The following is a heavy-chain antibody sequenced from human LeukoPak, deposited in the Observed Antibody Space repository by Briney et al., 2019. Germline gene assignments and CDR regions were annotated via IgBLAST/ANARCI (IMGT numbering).Heavy chain of an antibody. CDR1: GVTFSRFA. J-gene: IGHJ6*03. Sequence: PGGSLRLSCGASGVTFSRFAMSGLPPAPGKGLEWVSAHSGSGCSISYAASVKGRVTICRDNSKNPLYLQMNTLRAADTAVYYCAKASPPQSGSSWSLYYYYYYYMDVWGKGTTVTVSS. V-gene: IGHV3-23*01. CDR2: HSGSGCSI. CDR3: AKASPPQSGSSWSLYYYYYYYMDV. D-gene: IGHD6-13*01.